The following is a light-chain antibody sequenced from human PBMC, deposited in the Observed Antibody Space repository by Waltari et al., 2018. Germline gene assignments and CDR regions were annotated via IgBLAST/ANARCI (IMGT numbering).Light chain of an antibody. J-gene: IGKJ5*01. Sequence: DIQMTQSPSSLSASVGDRVTITCRASQSIRSYLNWYQLKPGKAPKLLIYAASSLQSGVPSRFGGSGSVTDFTLTISSLQPEDFATYYCQQSYSTPPITFGQGTRLEIK. CDR2: AAS. V-gene: IGKV1-39*01. CDR3: QQSYSTPPIT. CDR1: QSIRSY.